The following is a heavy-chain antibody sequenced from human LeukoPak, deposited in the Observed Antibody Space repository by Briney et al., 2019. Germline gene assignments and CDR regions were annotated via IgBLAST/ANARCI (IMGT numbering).Heavy chain of an antibody. CDR3: ARAAPPYDSSGYYYPGDFDY. CDR2: INPNSGGT. Sequence: ASVKVSCKASGYTFTSYAMNWVRQAPGQGLEWMGWINPNSGGTNYAQKFQGRVTMTRDTSISTAYMELSRLRSDDTAVYYCARAAPPYDSSGYYYPGDFDYWGQGTLVTVSS. CDR1: GYTFTSYA. J-gene: IGHJ4*02. D-gene: IGHD3-22*01. V-gene: IGHV1-2*02.